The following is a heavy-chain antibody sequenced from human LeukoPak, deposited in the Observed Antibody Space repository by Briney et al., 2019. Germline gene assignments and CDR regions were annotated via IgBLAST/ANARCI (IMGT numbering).Heavy chain of an antibody. D-gene: IGHD4-17*01. CDR3: ARLPRSSMATVTDFDY. V-gene: IGHV4-34*01. CDR2: INHSGST. Sequence: PSETLSLTCAVYGGSFSGYYWSWIRQPPGKGLEWIGEINHSGSTNYNPTLKSRVTISVDTSKNQFSLKLSSVTAADTAVYYCARLPRSSMATVTDFDYWGQGTLVTVSS. CDR1: GGSFSGYY. J-gene: IGHJ4*02.